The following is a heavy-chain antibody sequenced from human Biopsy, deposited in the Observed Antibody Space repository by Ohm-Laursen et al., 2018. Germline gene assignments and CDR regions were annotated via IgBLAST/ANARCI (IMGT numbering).Heavy chain of an antibody. D-gene: IGHD1/OR15-1a*01. CDR2: ISGSGGRS. V-gene: IGHV3-23*01. CDR1: GFTFSNYA. J-gene: IGHJ5*02. CDR3: LKEVFSAVGTSGFDP. Sequence: GSLRLSCTATGFTFSNYAMCWVRQPPGKGLEWVSGISGSGGRSYYAESMKGRFTISRDNSKKTVYLQMKSLRAEDTAVYYYLKEVFSAVGTSGFDPWGQGTLVTVSS.